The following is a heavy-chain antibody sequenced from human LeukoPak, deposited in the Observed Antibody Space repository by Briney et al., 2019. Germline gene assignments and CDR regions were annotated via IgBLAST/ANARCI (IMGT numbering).Heavy chain of an antibody. V-gene: IGHV3-48*03. CDR2: ISSSGSTI. D-gene: IGHD3-10*01. CDR3: ARSRRFNYYYYMDV. Sequence: GGSLRLSCAASGFTFSNYEMNWVRQAPGKGLEWVSYISSSGSTIYYADSVKGRFTISRDNAKNSLYLQMNSLRAEDTAVYYCARSRRFNYYYYMDVWGKGTTVTISS. CDR1: GFTFSNYE. J-gene: IGHJ6*03.